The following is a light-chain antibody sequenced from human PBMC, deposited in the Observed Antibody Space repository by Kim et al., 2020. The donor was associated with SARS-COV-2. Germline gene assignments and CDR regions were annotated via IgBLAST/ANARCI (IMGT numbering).Light chain of an antibody. J-gene: IGKJ5*01. Sequence: SPGERTTLSCRSSQSMTGNYLAWYQPKPGQAPRVFICGASRSATGIPDRCSGSGSGTEFTHTINRLEPEDFAVYYCQQYARAPDTFGQGARLEIK. CDR2: GAS. V-gene: IGKV3-20*01. CDR1: QSMTGNY. CDR3: QQYARAPDT.